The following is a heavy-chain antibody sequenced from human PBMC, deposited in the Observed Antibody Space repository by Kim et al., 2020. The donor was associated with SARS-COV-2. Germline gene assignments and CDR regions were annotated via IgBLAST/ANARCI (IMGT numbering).Heavy chain of an antibody. V-gene: IGHV1-2*06. J-gene: IGHJ5*02. CDR3: ARGEGIVVVVAATRWFDP. D-gene: IGHD2-15*01. Sequence: ASVKVSCKASGYTFTGYYMHWVRQAPGQGLEWMGRINPNSGGTNYAQKFQGRVTMTRDTSISTAYMELSRLRSDDTAVYYCARGEGIVVVVAATRWFDPWGQGTLVTVSS. CDR1: GYTFTGYY. CDR2: INPNSGGT.